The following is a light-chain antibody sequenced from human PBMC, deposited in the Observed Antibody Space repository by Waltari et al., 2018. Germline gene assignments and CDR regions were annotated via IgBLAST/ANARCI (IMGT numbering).Light chain of an antibody. Sequence: QPVLTQPPSASGAPGQRVTITCSIGSSIFGSTTVTWYQQFPGTAPKLRMVNDDQRASGVPGRFSGSRSVTSASLAISGLQSEDEATYYCAAWDDTLKGLFGGGTTLTVL. V-gene: IGLV1-44*01. CDR1: SSIFGSTT. CDR3: AAWDDTLKGL. CDR2: NDD. J-gene: IGLJ3*02.